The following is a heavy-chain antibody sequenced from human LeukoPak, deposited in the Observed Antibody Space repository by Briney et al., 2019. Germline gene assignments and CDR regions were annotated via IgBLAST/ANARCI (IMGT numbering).Heavy chain of an antibody. Sequence: SETLSLTCSVSGGSINSYYWTWIRQPPGKGLEWIGYIYSSGSTKYNPSLKSRVTITTDTSKNQFSLRLSSVTAADTAVYYCARGRANYDSTGYYYWGQGILVTVSS. CDR2: IYSSGST. CDR3: ARGRANYDSTGYYY. J-gene: IGHJ4*02. CDR1: GGSINSYY. V-gene: IGHV4-59*01. D-gene: IGHD3-22*01.